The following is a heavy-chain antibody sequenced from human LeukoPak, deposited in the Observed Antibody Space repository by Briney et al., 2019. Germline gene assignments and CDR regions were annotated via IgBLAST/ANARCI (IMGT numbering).Heavy chain of an antibody. V-gene: IGHV1-69*13. D-gene: IGHD3-22*01. CDR3: AGYYYDSSGYYSHAFDI. CDR1: GGTFSSYA. Sequence: SVKVSCTASGGTFSSYAISWVRQAPGQGLEWMGGIIPIFGTANYAQKFQGRVTITADESTSTAYMELSSLRSEDTAVYYCAGYYYDSSGYYSHAFDIWGQGTTVTVSS. CDR2: IIPIFGTA. J-gene: IGHJ3*02.